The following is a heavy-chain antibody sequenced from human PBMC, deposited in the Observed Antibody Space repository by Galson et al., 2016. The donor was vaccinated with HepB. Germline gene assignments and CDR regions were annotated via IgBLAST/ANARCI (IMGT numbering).Heavy chain of an antibody. V-gene: IGHV3-9*01. CDR1: GFTFGDYA. Sequence: SLRLSCAASGFTFGDYAMHWVRQAPGKGLEWVSSISWNSDSIAYAGAVKGRFTISRDNAKNSLYLQMNSLRAEDTALYYCAKDIGLVTAPNLFYYAMDVWGQGTTVTVSS. CDR2: ISWNSDSI. CDR3: AKDIGLVTAPNLFYYAMDV. J-gene: IGHJ6*02. D-gene: IGHD2-21*02.